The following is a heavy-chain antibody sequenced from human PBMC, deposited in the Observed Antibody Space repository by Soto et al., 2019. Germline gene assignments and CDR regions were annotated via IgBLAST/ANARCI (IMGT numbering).Heavy chain of an antibody. CDR2: IYYSGST. D-gene: IGHD6-13*01. V-gene: IGHV4-39*01. J-gene: IGHJ4*02. CDR3: ARYQIAAAGTPPRSFDY. Sequence: PSETLSLTCTVSGGSISSSSYYWGWIRQPPGKGLEWIGSIYYSGSTYYNPSLKSRVTISVDTSKNQFSLKLSSVTAADTAVYYCARYQIAAAGTPPRSFDYWGQGTLVTVSS. CDR1: GGSISSSSYY.